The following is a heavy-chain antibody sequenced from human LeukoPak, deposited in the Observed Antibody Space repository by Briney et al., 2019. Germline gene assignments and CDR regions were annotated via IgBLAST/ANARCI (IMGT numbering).Heavy chain of an antibody. Sequence: EASVKVFCKASGGTFSSYAISWVRQAPGQGLEWMGGIIPIFGTANYAQKFQGRVTITADESTSTAYMELSSLRSEDTAVYYCAYITGTTLYYYYGMDVWGQGTTVTVSS. CDR2: IIPIFGTA. CDR3: AYITGTTLYYYYGMDV. D-gene: IGHD1-7*01. CDR1: GGTFSSYA. V-gene: IGHV1-69*13. J-gene: IGHJ6*02.